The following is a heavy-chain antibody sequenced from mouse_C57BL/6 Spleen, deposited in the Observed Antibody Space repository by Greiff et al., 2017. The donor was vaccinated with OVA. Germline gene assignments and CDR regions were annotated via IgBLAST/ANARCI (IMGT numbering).Heavy chain of an antibody. V-gene: IGHV5-4*01. Sequence: EVKLMESGGGLVKPGGSLKLSCAASGFTFSSDAMSWVRQTPEKRLEWVATISDGGSYTYYPDNVKGRFTISRDNAKNNLYLQMSHLTSEDTAMYYCARDYYGSSWYFDFWGTGTTVTVSS. CDR3: ARDYYGSSWYFDF. CDR2: ISDGGSYT. D-gene: IGHD1-1*01. CDR1: GFTFSSDA. J-gene: IGHJ1*03.